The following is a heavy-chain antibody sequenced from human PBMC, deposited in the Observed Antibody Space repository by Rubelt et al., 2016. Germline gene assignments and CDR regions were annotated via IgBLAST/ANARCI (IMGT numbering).Heavy chain of an antibody. J-gene: IGHJ6*02. D-gene: IGHD3-16*01. V-gene: IGHV1-2*06. Sequence: QVQLVQSGAEVKQPGASVKVSCKASGYTFTGYYMHWVRQAPGQGLEWMGRLNPNSGCTNYAQKVQGRGTKTRDTSISTAYMGLSRLGSDDTAVYYCAREGDYYYGMDVWGQGTTVTVS. CDR1: GYTFTGYY. CDR3: AREGDYYYGMDV. CDR2: LNPNSGCT.